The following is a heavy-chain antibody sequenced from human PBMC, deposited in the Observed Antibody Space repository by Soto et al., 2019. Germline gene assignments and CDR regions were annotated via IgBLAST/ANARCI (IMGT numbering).Heavy chain of an antibody. CDR3: ARDLRPADI. Sequence: GGSLRLSCAASGFSFSNYWMHWVRQAPGKGLVWVSRIHRDGSSTGYADSVKGRFTIPRDNAKNMLFLQMNSLRVEDTALYYCARDLRPADIWGQGTMVTVSS. CDR2: IHRDGSST. V-gene: IGHV3-74*01. J-gene: IGHJ3*02. CDR1: GFSFSNYW.